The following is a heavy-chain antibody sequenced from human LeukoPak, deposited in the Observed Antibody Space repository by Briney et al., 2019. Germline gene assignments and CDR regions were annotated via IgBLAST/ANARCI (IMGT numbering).Heavy chain of an antibody. Sequence: GASVKVSCKASGYTFTSYGISWVQQAPGQGLEWMGWISAYNGNTNYAQKLQGRVTMTTDTSTSKAYMELRSLRSGDTAVYYCARDSGGSGSYYHDAFDIWGQGTMVTVSS. CDR3: ARDSGGSGSYYHDAFDI. CDR2: ISAYNGNT. J-gene: IGHJ3*02. V-gene: IGHV1-18*01. CDR1: GYTFTSYG. D-gene: IGHD3-10*01.